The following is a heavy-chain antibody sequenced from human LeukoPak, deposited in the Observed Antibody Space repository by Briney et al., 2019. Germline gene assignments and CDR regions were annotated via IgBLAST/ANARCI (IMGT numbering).Heavy chain of an antibody. CDR1: RFTFCSYG. CDR3: AKASWPERFLEWPMDYYYGMDV. J-gene: IGHJ6*02. V-gene: IGHV3-30*18. D-gene: IGHD3-3*01. Sequence: GGSLRLSCAPSRFTFCSYGMHWVRQAPGKGVERVADISYEGSNKYYADSVKGRFTIPRDNSKNTLYLQMNSLRGEDTAVYYCAKASWPERFLEWPMDYYYGMDVWGQGTTVTVSS. CDR2: ISYEGSNK.